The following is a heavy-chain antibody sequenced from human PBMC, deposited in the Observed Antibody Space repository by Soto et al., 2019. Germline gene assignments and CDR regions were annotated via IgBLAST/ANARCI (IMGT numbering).Heavy chain of an antibody. CDR3: ARASHTGELFLEDGMDV. J-gene: IGHJ6*02. V-gene: IGHV3-33*01. D-gene: IGHD3-10*01. Sequence: QVQLVESGGGVVQPGRSLRLSCAASGFTFSSYGMHWVRQAPGKGLEWVAVIWYDGSNKYYADSVKGRFTISRDNSKHTLYLQMNSLRAEDTAVYYCARASHTGELFLEDGMDVWGQGTTVTVSS. CDR2: IWYDGSNK. CDR1: GFTFSSYG.